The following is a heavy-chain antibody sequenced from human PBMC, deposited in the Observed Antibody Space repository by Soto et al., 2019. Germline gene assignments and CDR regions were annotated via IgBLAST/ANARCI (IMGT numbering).Heavy chain of an antibody. V-gene: IGHV4-30-4*01. J-gene: IGHJ4*02. CDR3: ARSIDYVAFDY. CDR1: GDSFSSADYK. D-gene: IGHD4-17*01. Sequence: VQLQESGPGLVKPSQTLSLTCTVSGDSFSSADYKWSWIRQPPGKGLEWIGYIYYSGYTYNNPSLKSRLTMSVDTSKNQFFLKLSSVPAADTAVYYCARSIDYVAFDYWGQGTLVTVS. CDR2: IYYSGYT.